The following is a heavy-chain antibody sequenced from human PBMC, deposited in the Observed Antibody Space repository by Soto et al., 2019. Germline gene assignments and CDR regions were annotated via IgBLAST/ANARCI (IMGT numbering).Heavy chain of an antibody. J-gene: IGHJ6*02. CDR1: GGTFSSYA. D-gene: IGHD2-15*01. V-gene: IGHV1-69*12. CDR2: IIPIFGTA. Sequence: QVQLVQSGAEVKKPGSSVKVSCKASGGTFSSYAISWVRQAPGQGLEWMGGIIPIFGTANYAQKFQGRVTITADESTSPAYVELGSLRSEDTAVYYCAVCYSPRAYYGMDVWGQGTTVTVSS. CDR3: AVCYSPRAYYGMDV.